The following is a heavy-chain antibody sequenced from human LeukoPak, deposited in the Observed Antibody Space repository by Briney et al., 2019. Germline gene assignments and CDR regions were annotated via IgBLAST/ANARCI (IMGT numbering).Heavy chain of an antibody. D-gene: IGHD6-6*01. V-gene: IGHV3-74*01. CDR3: ARRKMNIAPRPTDI. J-gene: IGHJ3*02. Sequence: PGGSLRLSCAASGFIFSNYWMHWVRQAPGKELVWVSRIRSDGSSTDYADSVKGRFTISRDNAKNMVYLQMNSLRADDTAVYYCARRKMNIAPRPTDIWGRGTLVSVSS. CDR1: GFIFSNYW. CDR2: IRSDGSST.